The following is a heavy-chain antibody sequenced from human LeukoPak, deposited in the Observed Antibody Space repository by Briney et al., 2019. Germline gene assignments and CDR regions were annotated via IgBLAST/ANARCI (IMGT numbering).Heavy chain of an antibody. CDR2: IHYSGST. J-gene: IGHJ5*02. V-gene: IGHV4-34*01. CDR1: GGSFSGYY. D-gene: IGHD2-21*01. Sequence: SENLSLTCAVYGGSFSGYYWSWIRQPPGKGLEWIGYIHYSGSTNYNPSLKSRVTLSLETTKNQFFLNVTSVTAADTAVYYSGRGNPVAKNWFDPWGQRTLVTVSS. CDR3: GRGNPVAKNWFDP.